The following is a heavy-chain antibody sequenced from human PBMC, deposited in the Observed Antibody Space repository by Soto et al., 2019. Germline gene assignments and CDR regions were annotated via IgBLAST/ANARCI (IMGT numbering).Heavy chain of an antibody. D-gene: IGHD6-13*01. V-gene: IGHV1-3*01. Sequence: ASVKVSCKSSGGIFTASAISWVRQAPGQRLEWMGWINAANGDTKYSPKFQGRVTITRDTSASTAYMELSSLRSEDTAVYYCVRRHVSATGIDWFDPWGQGTLVTVSS. CDR1: GGIFTASA. J-gene: IGHJ5*02. CDR2: INAANGDT. CDR3: VRRHVSATGIDWFDP.